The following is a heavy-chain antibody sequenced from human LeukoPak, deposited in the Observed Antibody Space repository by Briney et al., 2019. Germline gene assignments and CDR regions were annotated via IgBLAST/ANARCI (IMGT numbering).Heavy chain of an antibody. Sequence: PGGSLRLSCAASGFTFSNYWMHWVRQVPGKGLVWVSRINPGGSSTTYADSVKGRFTISRDNSKNTLYLQMNSLRAEDTAVYYCAKAMTRWGQGTMVTVSS. CDR3: AKAMTR. V-gene: IGHV3-74*01. CDR2: INPGGSST. J-gene: IGHJ3*01. CDR1: GFTFSNYW. D-gene: IGHD2-21*02.